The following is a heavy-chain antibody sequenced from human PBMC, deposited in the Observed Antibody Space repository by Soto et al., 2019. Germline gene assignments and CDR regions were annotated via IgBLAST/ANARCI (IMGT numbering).Heavy chain of an antibody. J-gene: IGHJ6*02. D-gene: IGHD3-3*02. Sequence: QVQLVQSGAEVKKPGASVKVSCKASGYSFISSDINWVRQATGQGLEWMGWMNPNRGKTGYAQKFRGRLTMTRNTSISTVYMALSSLRSEATAVYCSARDARVGVLDGWGQGTAVTVSS. V-gene: IGHV1-8*01. CDR2: MNPNRGKT. CDR3: ARDARVGVLDG. CDR1: GYSFISSD.